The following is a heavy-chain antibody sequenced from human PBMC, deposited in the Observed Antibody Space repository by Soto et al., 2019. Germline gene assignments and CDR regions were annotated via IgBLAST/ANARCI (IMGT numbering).Heavy chain of an antibody. CDR1: GESIGSGGHY. J-gene: IGHJ4*02. V-gene: IGHV4-31*11. CDR2: IYYSGST. Sequence: TLSLTCGVSGESIGSGGHYWNWIRQRPEKGLEWIGYIYYSGSTHYNPSLRSRLTISLDTSKNQFLLRLVSVTAADKALYYCARDQALAPTVWGYWGQGIQVTVYS. CDR3: ARDQALAPTVWGY. D-gene: IGHD7-27*01.